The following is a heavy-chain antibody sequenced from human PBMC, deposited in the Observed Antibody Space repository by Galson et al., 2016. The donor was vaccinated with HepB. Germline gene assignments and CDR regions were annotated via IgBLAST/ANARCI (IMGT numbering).Heavy chain of an antibody. CDR1: GFTFNSYG. D-gene: IGHD1-1*01. CDR2: ISRSGDST. V-gene: IGHV3-23*01. J-gene: IGHJ6*03. CDR3: VQGRNAPAV. Sequence: SLRLSCAASGFTFNSYGMHWVRQTPGKGLEVVSSISRSGDSTDYADSVKGRFTISRDNSKNTLSLQMNSLRAEDTAVYYCVQGRNAPAVWGKGTTVTASS.